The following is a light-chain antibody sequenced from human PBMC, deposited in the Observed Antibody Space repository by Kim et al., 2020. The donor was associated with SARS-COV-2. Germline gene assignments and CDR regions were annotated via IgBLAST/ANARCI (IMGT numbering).Light chain of an antibody. CDR3: QQYDTSPYT. CDR1: QSVGSTY. Sequence: EIVLTQSPGTLSLSPGERATLSCRASQSVGSTYLAWYQQKPGQAPRLVIYASSRRATGIPDRFSGSGSETDFTLTISRLEPGDFAVYYCQQYDTSPYTFGQGTKLEI. CDR2: ASS. V-gene: IGKV3-20*01. J-gene: IGKJ2*01.